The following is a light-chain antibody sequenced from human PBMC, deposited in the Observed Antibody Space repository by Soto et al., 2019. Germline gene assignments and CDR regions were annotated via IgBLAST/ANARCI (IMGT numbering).Light chain of an antibody. V-gene: IGKV2-28*01. CDR3: MPDLQNLT. CDR2: FGS. CDR1: QSLLYNNTYNY. Sequence: EIVMTQSPLTLPVTPGEPASISCRSSQSLLYNNTYNYLDWYVQKPGQSPQLLIYFGSNRAPGFADRISGSGSETDFTLKINRVEAEDVGNYYCMPDLQNLTSCQGTR. J-gene: IGKJ5*01.